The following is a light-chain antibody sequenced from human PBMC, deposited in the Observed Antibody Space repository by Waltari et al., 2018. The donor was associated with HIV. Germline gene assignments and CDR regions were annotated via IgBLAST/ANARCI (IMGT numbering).Light chain of an antibody. CDR1: TSDVGGYDY. V-gene: IGLV2-14*01. CDR2: EVT. J-gene: IGLJ2*01. CDR3: SSFTSSDTPVV. Sequence: QSALTQPASVSGSPGQSITISCTGTTSDVGGYDYVSWYQQHPGKVPKLIIYEVTNRPSGVSNRFSGSKPGNTASLTISGLQPEDEADYYCSSFTSSDTPVVFGGGTKLTVL.